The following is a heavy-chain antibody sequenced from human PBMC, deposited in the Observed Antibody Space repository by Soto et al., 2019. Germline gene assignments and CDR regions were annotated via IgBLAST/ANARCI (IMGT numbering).Heavy chain of an antibody. V-gene: IGHV1-18*01. J-gene: IGHJ6*02. CDR2: ISAYNGNT. Sequence: QVRLVQSGAEVKKPGASVKVSCKASGYTFTSYGISWVRQAPGQGLEWMGWISAYNGNTNYAQKLQGRATMTTDTSTRTADMELRSLRSDDTAVYYWARNSIGVVDYYYYYGMDVWGQGTTVTVSS. D-gene: IGHD3-3*01. CDR3: ARNSIGVVDYYYYYGMDV. CDR1: GYTFTSYG.